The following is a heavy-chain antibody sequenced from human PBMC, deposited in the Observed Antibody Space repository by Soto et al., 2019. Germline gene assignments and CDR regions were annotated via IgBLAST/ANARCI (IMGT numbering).Heavy chain of an antibody. J-gene: IGHJ2*01. D-gene: IGHD1-26*01. CDR3: AREASGADAWYFDL. V-gene: IGHV3-21*02. CDR1: GFNFGSYS. CDR2: ISSTSAYI. Sequence: EVQVVESGGGLVRPGGSLRLSCVASGFNFGSYSINWVRQAPGKGLECVSSISSTSAYIYYADSVKGRFTVSRDNAKNSLDLRMNSLRAEDTAVYFCAREASGADAWYFDLWGRGTLVAVSS.